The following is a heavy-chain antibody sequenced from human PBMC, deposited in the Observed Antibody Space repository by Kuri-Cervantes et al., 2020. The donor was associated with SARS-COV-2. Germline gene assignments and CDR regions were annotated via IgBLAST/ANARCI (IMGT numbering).Heavy chain of an antibody. D-gene: IGHD1-1*01. CDR2: IWYDGSNK. J-gene: IGHJ4*02. CDR1: EFTFSSYG. CDR3: VRDGDHWNFDY. Sequence: GGSLRLSCAASEFTFSSYGMHWVRQAPGKGLEWVAVIWYDGSNKYYADSVKGRFTLSRDNAKNMLFLQMNSLRAEDTAVYYCVRDGDHWNFDYWGQGTLVTVSS. V-gene: IGHV3-33*01.